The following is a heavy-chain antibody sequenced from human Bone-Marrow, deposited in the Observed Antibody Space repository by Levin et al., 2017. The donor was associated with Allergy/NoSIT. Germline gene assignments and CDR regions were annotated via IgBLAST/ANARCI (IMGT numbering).Heavy chain of an antibody. D-gene: IGHD3-10*01. Sequence: GESLKISCAASGFTFSSYAMSWVRQAPGKGLEWVSAISGSGGSTYYADSVKGRFTISRDNSKNTLYLQMNSLRAEDTAVYYCAKRSGVSGSGSYYVDYWGQGTLVTVSS. V-gene: IGHV3-23*01. CDR3: AKRSGVSGSGSYYVDY. J-gene: IGHJ4*02. CDR1: GFTFSSYA. CDR2: ISGSGGST.